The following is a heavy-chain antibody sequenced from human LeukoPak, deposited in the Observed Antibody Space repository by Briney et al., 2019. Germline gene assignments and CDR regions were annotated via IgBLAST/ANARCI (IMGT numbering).Heavy chain of an antibody. Sequence: SGGSLRLSCAASGFTFSSYAMSWVRQAPGKGLEWVSAISGSGGSTYYADSVKGRFTISRDNSKNTLYLQMNSLRAEDTAVYYCARGRGYSGYDGFDPWGQGTLVTVSS. CDR1: GFTFSSYA. D-gene: IGHD5-12*01. CDR3: ARGRGYSGYDGFDP. CDR2: ISGSGGST. J-gene: IGHJ5*02. V-gene: IGHV3-23*01.